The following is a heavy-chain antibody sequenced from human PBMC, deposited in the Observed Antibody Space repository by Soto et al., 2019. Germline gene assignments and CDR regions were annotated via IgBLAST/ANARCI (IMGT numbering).Heavy chain of an antibody. CDR3: ARAGGEIGNNNYYYSGMDV. D-gene: IGHD3-10*01. Sequence: SETLSLTCTVSGGSINLYYWGWIRQPPGKGLEWIGYVYYNGSTTYNPSLKSRVTISLDTSKNQFSLRLSSVTAADTAVYYCARAGGEIGNNNYYYSGMDVWGQGTTVTVSS. CDR1: GGSINLYY. V-gene: IGHV4-59*01. CDR2: VYYNGST. J-gene: IGHJ6*02.